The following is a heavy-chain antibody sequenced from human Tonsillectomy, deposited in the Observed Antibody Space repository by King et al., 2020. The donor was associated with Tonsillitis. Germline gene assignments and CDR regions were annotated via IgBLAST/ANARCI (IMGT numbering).Heavy chain of an antibody. D-gene: IGHD6-13*01. CDR2: ISSSSSYI. J-gene: IGHJ5*02. CDR1: GFTFSSYS. Sequence: VQLVESGGGLVKPGGSLRLSCAASGFTFSSYSMNWVRQAPGKGLEWVSSISSSSSYIYYADSVKGRFTISRDNAKNSLYLQMNSLRAEDTAVYYCARASIAAAGDPGGDWFDPWGQGTLVTVSS. CDR3: ARASIAAAGDPGGDWFDP. V-gene: IGHV3-21*01.